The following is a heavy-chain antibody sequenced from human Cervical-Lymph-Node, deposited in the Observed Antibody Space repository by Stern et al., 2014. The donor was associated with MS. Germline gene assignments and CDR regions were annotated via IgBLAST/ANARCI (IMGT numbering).Heavy chain of an antibody. CDR3: AKGEASSITIAGTGIDY. CDR2: VSWNSDTI. V-gene: IGHV3-9*01. CDR1: GFTFDDYA. Sequence: EVQLVESGGGLVQPGRSLRLSCAVSGFTFDDYAMHWVRQAPGKGLEWVSGVSWNSDTIDYAESVKGRFTISRDNAKNSLYLRMSSLRAEDTAFYFCAKGEASSITIAGTGIDYWGQGTLGTVS. D-gene: IGHD6-13*01. J-gene: IGHJ4*02.